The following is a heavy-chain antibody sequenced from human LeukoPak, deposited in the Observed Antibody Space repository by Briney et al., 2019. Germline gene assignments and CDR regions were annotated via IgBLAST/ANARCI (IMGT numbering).Heavy chain of an antibody. CDR1: GYTFTGSY. V-gene: IGHV1-18*04. J-gene: IGHJ5*02. D-gene: IGHD3-9*01. Sequence: GASVKVSCKASGYTFTGSYLHWVRQAPGQGLEWMGWISTYSGNTNYAQNLQGRLPMTTDTSTSTAYMDLRSLRSDDTAVYYCARGGESFYDVLFDPWGQGTLVTVSS. CDR2: ISTYSGNT. CDR3: ARGGESFYDVLFDP.